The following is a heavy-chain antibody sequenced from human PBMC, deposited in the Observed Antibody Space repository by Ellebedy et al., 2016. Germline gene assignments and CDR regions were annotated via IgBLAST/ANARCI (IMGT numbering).Heavy chain of an antibody. Sequence: GSLRLSCAVYGGSFSGYYWSWIRQPPGKGLEWIGEINHSGSTNYNPSLKSRVTISVDTSKNQFSLKLSSVTAADTAVYYCARVVRWGYWYFDLWGRGTLVTVSS. CDR2: INHSGST. CDR3: ARVVRWGYWYFDL. D-gene: IGHD3-16*01. J-gene: IGHJ2*01. V-gene: IGHV4-34*01. CDR1: GGSFSGYY.